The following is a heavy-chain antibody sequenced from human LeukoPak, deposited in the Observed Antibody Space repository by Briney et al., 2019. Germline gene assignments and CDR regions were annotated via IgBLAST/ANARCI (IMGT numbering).Heavy chain of an antibody. CDR2: IYHSGST. D-gene: IGHD3-16*02. J-gene: IGHJ5*02. CDR3: AREYYDYVWGSYRVNWFDP. Sequence: SETLSLTCAVSGGSISSSNWWSWVRQPPGKGLEWIGEIYHSGSTNYNPSLKSRVTISVDKSKNQFSLKLSSVTAADTAVYYCAREYYDYVWGSYRVNWFDPWGQGTLVTVSS. CDR1: GGSISSSNW. V-gene: IGHV4-4*02.